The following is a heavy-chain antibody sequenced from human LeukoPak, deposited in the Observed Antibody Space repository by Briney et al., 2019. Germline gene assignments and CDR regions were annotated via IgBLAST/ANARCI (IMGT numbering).Heavy chain of an antibody. J-gene: IGHJ4*02. CDR2: IASDGSST. V-gene: IGHV3-74*01. CDR3: ARGRPHGNDY. D-gene: IGHD4-23*01. Sequence: GGSLRLSCAASGFTFSSYWMNWVRHAPGMGLVWVSRIASDGSSTTYADSVKGRFSISRDNAKNTLYLQMNSLRVEDTAVYYCARGRPHGNDYWGQGTLVTVSS. CDR1: GFTFSSYW.